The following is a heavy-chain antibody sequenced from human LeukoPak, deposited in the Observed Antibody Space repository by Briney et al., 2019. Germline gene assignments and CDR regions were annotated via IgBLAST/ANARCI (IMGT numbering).Heavy chain of an antibody. D-gene: IGHD4-23*01. CDR3: ARSRLNLRWPLYFDY. Sequence: SETLSLTCSVSGGSISSSSYYWGWIRQPPGKGLEWIGSIYYSGSTYYNPSLKSRVTISVDTSKNQFSLKLSSVTAADTAVYYCARSRLNLRWPLYFDYWGQGTLVTVSS. J-gene: IGHJ4*02. CDR1: GGSISSSSYY. CDR2: IYYSGST. V-gene: IGHV4-39*01.